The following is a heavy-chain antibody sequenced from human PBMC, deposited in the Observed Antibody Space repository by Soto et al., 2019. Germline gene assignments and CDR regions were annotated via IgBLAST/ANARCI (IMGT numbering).Heavy chain of an antibody. CDR1: GFTFSSYG. CDR3: ARGFWSGPFDY. Sequence: QVQLVESGGGVVQPGRSLRLSCAASGFTFSSYGMHWVRQAPGKGLEWVAVIWNDGSNKYYADSVKGRFTISRDNSKNTLYLQMNSLRAEDTAVYYCARGFWSGPFDYWGQGTLVTVSS. V-gene: IGHV3-33*01. J-gene: IGHJ4*02. CDR2: IWNDGSNK. D-gene: IGHD3-3*01.